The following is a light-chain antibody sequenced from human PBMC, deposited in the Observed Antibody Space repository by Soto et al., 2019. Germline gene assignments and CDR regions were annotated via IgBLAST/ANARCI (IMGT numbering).Light chain of an antibody. Sequence: EIVMTQSPATLSVSPGGRATLSCRASQSISDTLAWYQQKPGQAPRLLIYGASRRATGIPDRFSGSGSGTDFTLTISRLEPEDFAVYYCQQYGSSPGTFGQGTKVEIK. CDR2: GAS. CDR1: QSISDT. CDR3: QQYGSSPGT. V-gene: IGKV3-20*01. J-gene: IGKJ1*01.